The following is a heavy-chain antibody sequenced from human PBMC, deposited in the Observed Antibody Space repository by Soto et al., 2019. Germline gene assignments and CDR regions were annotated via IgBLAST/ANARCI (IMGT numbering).Heavy chain of an antibody. Sequence: PSETLSLTCAVYGGSSSGYSWSWIRQPPGKGMEWIGEINHSGTTNSNPTLTSRVPVSVDTSKNQVSLKLSAVTAADTAGYNCAREGAAASDYWGQGTLVTVSS. J-gene: IGHJ4*02. CDR1: GGSSSGYS. CDR2: INHSGTT. CDR3: AREGAAASDY. V-gene: IGHV4-34*01. D-gene: IGHD6-13*01.